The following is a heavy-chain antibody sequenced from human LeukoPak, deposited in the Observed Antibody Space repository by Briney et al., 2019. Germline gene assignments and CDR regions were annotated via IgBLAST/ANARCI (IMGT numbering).Heavy chain of an antibody. D-gene: IGHD2-2*01. J-gene: IGHJ5*02. Sequence: GASVKVSCKASGYTFTGYYMHWVRQAPGQGLEWMGWINPNSGGTNYAQKFQGRVTMTRDTSISTAYMELSRLRSDDTAVYYCARVGVPAAIWFDPWGQGTPVTVSS. CDR2: INPNSGGT. V-gene: IGHV1-2*02. CDR1: GYTFTGYY. CDR3: ARVGVPAAIWFDP.